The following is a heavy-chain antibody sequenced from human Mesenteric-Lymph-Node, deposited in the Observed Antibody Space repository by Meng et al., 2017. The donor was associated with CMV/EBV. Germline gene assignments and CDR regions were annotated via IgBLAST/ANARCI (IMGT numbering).Heavy chain of an antibody. CDR3: ARVGPAAATYYYYGMDV. D-gene: IGHD2-2*01. V-gene: IGHV3-21*01. CDR2: ISSSSSYI. CDR1: GFTFSSYS. J-gene: IGHJ6*02. Sequence: GGSLRLSCAASGFTFSSYSMNWVRQAPGKGLEWVSSISSSSSYIYYADSVKGRFTISRDNAKNSLYLQMNSLRAEDTAVYYCARVGPAAATYYYYGMDVWGQGTTVTVSS.